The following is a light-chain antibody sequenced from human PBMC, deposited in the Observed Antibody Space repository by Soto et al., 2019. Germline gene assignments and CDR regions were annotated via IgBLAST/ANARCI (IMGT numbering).Light chain of an antibody. V-gene: IGKV1-5*03. Sequence: DIQMTQSPSTLAASLGDRVTITCRASQSITDWLAWYQQKPGKAPKLLIYKASSLEGGVPSRFSGSGSGTEFTLTISSLQPDDFETYYCHQYYNYPWTFGQGTKVDIK. CDR3: HQYYNYPWT. CDR2: KAS. J-gene: IGKJ1*01. CDR1: QSITDW.